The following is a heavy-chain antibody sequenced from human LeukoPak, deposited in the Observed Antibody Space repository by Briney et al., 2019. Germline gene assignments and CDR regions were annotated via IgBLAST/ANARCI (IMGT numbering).Heavy chain of an antibody. CDR3: ARDPAYGGRAFDL. CDR1: GGSNTDHY. V-gene: IGHV4-59*11. J-gene: IGHJ3*01. CDR2: IYYSGST. Sequence: SETLSLTCTVSGGSNTDHYWSWIRQPPGKGLEWIGYIYYSGSTNYNPSLESRVTISVDTSKTHFSMRLSSVTAADTAVYFCARDPAYGGRAFDLWAKGLWSPSLQ. D-gene: IGHD4-23*01.